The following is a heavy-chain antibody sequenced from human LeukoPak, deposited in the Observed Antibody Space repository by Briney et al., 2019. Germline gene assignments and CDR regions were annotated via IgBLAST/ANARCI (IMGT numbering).Heavy chain of an antibody. CDR1: GFTFGDYA. V-gene: IGHV3-49*04. D-gene: IGHD6-13*01. CDR3: ARHMAARGYYYYYMDV. J-gene: IGHJ6*03. Sequence: GGSLRLSCTASGFTFGDYAMTWVRQAPGKGLEGVGFIASETYGGTAEYAASVKGRFTISRDDSKSIAYLQMNSLKTEDTAVYYCARHMAARGYYYYYMDVWGKGATVTVSS. CDR2: IASETYGGTA.